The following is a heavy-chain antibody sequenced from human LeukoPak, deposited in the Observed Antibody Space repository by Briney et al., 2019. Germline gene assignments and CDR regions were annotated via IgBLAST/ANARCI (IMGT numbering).Heavy chain of an antibody. D-gene: IGHD3-22*01. CDR1: GGFISTYY. V-gene: IGHV4-4*07. J-gene: IGHJ4*02. CDR2: IYTSGST. Sequence: SETLSLTCTVSGGFISTYYWSWIRQPAGKGLEWIGRIYTSGSTNYNPSLKSRVTISVDTSQNQFSLKLSSVTAADTAVYYCAREGEGLYYYDSSGYFDYWGQGTLVTVSS. CDR3: AREGEGLYYYDSSGYFDY.